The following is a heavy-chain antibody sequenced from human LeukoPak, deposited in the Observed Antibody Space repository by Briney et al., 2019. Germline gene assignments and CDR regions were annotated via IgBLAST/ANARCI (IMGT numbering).Heavy chain of an antibody. D-gene: IGHD3-9*01. J-gene: IGHJ4*02. CDR2: INFIGRT. V-gene: IGHV4-39*01. CDR1: GFSVSDPLSY. CDR3: ARLTKGRYFEYIFAF. Sequence: SETLSLTCTVSGFSVSDPLSYWGWVRQPPGKGLEWIAEINFIGRTSYNSSLNSRVTMSVDTSKNQFSLKMTSLTAADTAVYFCARLTKGRYFEYIFAFWGQGILVTVSS.